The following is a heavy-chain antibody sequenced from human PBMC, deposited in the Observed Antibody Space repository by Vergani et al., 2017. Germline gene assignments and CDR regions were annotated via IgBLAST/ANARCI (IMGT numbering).Heavy chain of an antibody. D-gene: IGHD2-2*01. CDR1: AFSFNNAW. V-gene: IGHV3-15*01. CDR2: LKTKTDGGTR. J-gene: IGHJ3*01. Sequence: EVQLVESGGGLVKPGGSLRLSCAVSAFSFNNAWMSWVRQAPGKGLEWVGRLKTKTDGGTRDYAEPVNGRFTISRDYSKNTIYLQMNSLKTDDTAVYYCTIDMYCSSINCPGAFDVWGQGTIVTVSS. CDR3: TIDMYCSSINCPGAFDV.